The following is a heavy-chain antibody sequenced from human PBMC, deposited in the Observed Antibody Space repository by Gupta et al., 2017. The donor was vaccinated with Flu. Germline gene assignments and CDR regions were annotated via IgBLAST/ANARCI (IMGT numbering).Heavy chain of an antibody. D-gene: IGHD6-19*01. CDR2: ISPYNGNT. J-gene: IGHJ6*03. CDR1: GYSFINYG. CDR3: ARGGWYIRGLLYYYNMDV. V-gene: IGHV1-18*01. Sequence: QVQLVQSGGEVKKPGASVKVSCKASGYSFINYGITWVRQVPGQGLEWVGWISPYNGNTDSAQTVQGRVTMTTETSTSTAYMELKSLRHDDTAVYYCARGGWYIRGLLYYYNMDVWGQGTTVTVSS.